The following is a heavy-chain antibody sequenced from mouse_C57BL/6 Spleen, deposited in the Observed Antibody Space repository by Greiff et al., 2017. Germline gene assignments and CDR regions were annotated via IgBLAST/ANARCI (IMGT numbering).Heavy chain of an antibody. CDR3: ARGEGDYYFDY. CDR2: FDPSDSYT. CDR1: GYTFTSYW. Sequence: QVQLQQPGAELVMPGASVKLSCKASGYTFTSYWMHWVKQRPGQGLEWIGEFDPSDSYTNYDQKFKGKSTLTVDKSSSTAYMQLSILTSEDSAVYYCARGEGDYYFDYWGQGTTLTVSS. D-gene: IGHD2-13*01. J-gene: IGHJ2*01. V-gene: IGHV1-69*01.